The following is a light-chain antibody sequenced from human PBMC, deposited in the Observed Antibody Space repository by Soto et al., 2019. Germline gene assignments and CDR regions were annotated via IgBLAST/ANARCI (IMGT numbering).Light chain of an antibody. CDR3: QQYGSSLLT. V-gene: IGKV3-20*01. CDR2: GAS. CDR1: QSVGSD. J-gene: IGKJ4*01. Sequence: DIVITQSPCTLSVSPGERATLSCRASQSVGSDLAWYHQKPGQAPRLLIYGASSRATGIPDRFSGSGSGTDFTLTISRLEPEDFAVYYCQQYGSSLLTFGGGTKVDIK.